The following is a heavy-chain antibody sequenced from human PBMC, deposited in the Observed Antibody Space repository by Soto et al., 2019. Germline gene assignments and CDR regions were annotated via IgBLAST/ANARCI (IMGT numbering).Heavy chain of an antibody. Sequence: ASVKVSCKASGYTFTSYDINWVRQATGQGLEWMGWMNPNSGNTGYAQKFQGRVTMTRNTSISTAYMELSSLRSEDTAVYYCARGLRARYSSSWYLGYWGQGTLVTVSS. V-gene: IGHV1-8*01. CDR3: ARGLRARYSSSWYLGY. D-gene: IGHD6-13*01. CDR2: MNPNSGNT. CDR1: GYTFTSYD. J-gene: IGHJ4*02.